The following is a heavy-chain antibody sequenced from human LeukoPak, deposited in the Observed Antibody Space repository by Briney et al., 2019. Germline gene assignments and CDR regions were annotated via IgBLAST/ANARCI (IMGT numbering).Heavy chain of an antibody. J-gene: IGHJ4*02. Sequence: ASVKVSCKASGYTFTDYYMHWVRQAPGQGPEWLGWINPDSGGTNYAQKFRGRVTMTRDTSISTAYMELSRLTSDDTAVYYCARGREVAGTVGYWGQGTLVTVSS. CDR1: GYTFTDYY. D-gene: IGHD6-19*01. CDR3: ARGREVAGTVGY. V-gene: IGHV1-2*02. CDR2: INPDSGGT.